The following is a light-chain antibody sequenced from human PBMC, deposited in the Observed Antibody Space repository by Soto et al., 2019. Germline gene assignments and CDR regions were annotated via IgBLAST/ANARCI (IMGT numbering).Light chain of an antibody. CDR1: QSVSSSY. CDR2: GAS. J-gene: IGKJ2*01. CDR3: QQYGSSPHT. V-gene: IGKV3-20*01. Sequence: IVLTQSPGTLSLSPGERATLSCRASQSVSSSYLAWYQHKPGQAPRLLIYGASSRATGIPDRFSGSGSGTDFTLTISRLEPEDLAVYYCQQYGSSPHTFGQGTKREIK.